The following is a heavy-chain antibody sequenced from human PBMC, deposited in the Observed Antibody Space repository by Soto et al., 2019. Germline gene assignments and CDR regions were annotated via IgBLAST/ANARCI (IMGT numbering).Heavy chain of an antibody. D-gene: IGHD2-21*02. Sequence: ASVKVSCKASGYTFTSYDINWVRQATGQGLEWMGWINAGNGNTKYSQKFQGRVTITRDTSASTAYMELSSLRSEDTAVYYCARSIVVVTALDYWGQGTLVTGSS. CDR1: GYTFTSYD. V-gene: IGHV1-3*01. CDR3: ARSIVVVTALDY. CDR2: INAGNGNT. J-gene: IGHJ4*02.